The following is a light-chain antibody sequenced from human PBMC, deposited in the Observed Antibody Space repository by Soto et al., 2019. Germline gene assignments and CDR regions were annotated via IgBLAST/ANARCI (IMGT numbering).Light chain of an antibody. J-gene: IGKJ4*01. V-gene: IGKV4-1*01. CDR2: WAS. Sequence: DIVMTQSPDSLAVSLGERATINCKSSQTALYRSNNKNYLAWYQQKPGQPPKLLIYWASTRESGVPDRFSGSGSGTDFTLTITSLQAEDVAVYYCQQYYATPPFTFGGGTKVEIK. CDR3: QQYYATPPFT. CDR1: QTALYRSNNKNY.